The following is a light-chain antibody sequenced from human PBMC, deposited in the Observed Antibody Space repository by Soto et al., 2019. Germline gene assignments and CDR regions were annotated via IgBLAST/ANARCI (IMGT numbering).Light chain of an antibody. CDR1: QSIRSER. CDR2: DAS. J-gene: IGKJ5*01. Sequence: EIVLTQSPDTLSLSPGERATLSCRASQSIRSERLAWYQQKPGQAPRLVILDASNRASGMPERFSGSGSGTNFTLTIARLEPEDFAVYYCQEYDGAPITFGLGTRLEIK. V-gene: IGKV3-20*01. CDR3: QEYDGAPIT.